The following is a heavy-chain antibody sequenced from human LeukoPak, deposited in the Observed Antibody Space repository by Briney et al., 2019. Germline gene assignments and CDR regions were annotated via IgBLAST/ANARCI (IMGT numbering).Heavy chain of an antibody. CDR2: ISTSGNT. J-gene: IGHJ6*04. Sequence: SETLSLTCTVSGTYISNYYWSWIRQPAGKGLAWIGCISTSGNTNYNPSLKSRVTMSIDTSKNQFSLKLSSVTAADTAMYYCARDRGVEEMDVWGKGTTVTVSS. V-gene: IGHV4-4*07. CDR1: GTYISNYY. CDR3: ARDRGVEEMDV. D-gene: IGHD3-10*01.